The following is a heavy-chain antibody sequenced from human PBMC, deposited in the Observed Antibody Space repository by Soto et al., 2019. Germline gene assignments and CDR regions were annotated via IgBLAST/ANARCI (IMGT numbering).Heavy chain of an antibody. D-gene: IGHD3-3*01. Sequence: GGALRLSCAASGFTFTDAWMSWVRQAPGKGLEWVGHVKSKADGGTTDYGAPVKGRFTISRDDSKDAVYLQMNGLQTEDTAIYYCATDEWSWGQGTLVTVSS. V-gene: IGHV3-15*01. CDR2: VKSKADGGTT. CDR3: ATDEWS. J-gene: IGHJ4*02. CDR1: GFTFTDAW.